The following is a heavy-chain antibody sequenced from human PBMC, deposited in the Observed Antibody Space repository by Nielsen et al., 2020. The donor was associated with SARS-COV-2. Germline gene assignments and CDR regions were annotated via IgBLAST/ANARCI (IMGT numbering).Heavy chain of an antibody. J-gene: IGHJ4*02. CDR2: IIPILGIA. CDR1: GGTFTNYA. Sequence: SVKVSCKASGGTFTNYAFSWMRQAPGQGLEWMGRIIPILGIATYAQKFQGRVTITADESTSTAYMELSSLRSEDTAVYYCASTAPGRGSFASFGADYWGQGTLVTVSS. CDR3: ASTAPGRGSFASFGADY. D-gene: IGHD3-10*01. V-gene: IGHV1-69*04.